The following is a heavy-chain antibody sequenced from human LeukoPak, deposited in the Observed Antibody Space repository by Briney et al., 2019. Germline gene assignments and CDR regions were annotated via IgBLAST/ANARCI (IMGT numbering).Heavy chain of an antibody. CDR1: GFTVGSNY. CDR3: ARGTVPYGMDV. V-gene: IGHV3-53*01. J-gene: IGHJ6*02. Sequence: PGGSLRLSCAASGFTVGSNYMSWVRQAPGKGLEWVSVIYSGGSTYYADSVKGRFTISRDNSKNTLYLQMNSLRAEDTAVYYCARGTVPYGMDVWGQGTTVTVSS. CDR2: IYSGGST. D-gene: IGHD4-17*01.